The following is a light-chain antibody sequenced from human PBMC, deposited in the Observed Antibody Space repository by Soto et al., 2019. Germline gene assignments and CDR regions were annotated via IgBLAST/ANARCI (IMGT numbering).Light chain of an antibody. Sequence: QLVLTQSPSASASLGASVKLTCTLSSGHSSYAIAWHQQQPEKGPRYLMKLDSDGSHTKGDAIPDRFSGSSSGAERHLTIPRLQSEDEGDYYWPTLGTGIHVVFGGGTKLTVL. CDR1: SGHSSYA. J-gene: IGLJ2*01. CDR3: PTLGTGIHVV. CDR2: LDSDGSH. V-gene: IGLV4-69*01.